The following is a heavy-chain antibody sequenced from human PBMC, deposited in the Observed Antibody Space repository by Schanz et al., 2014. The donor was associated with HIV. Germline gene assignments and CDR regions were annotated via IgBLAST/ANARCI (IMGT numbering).Heavy chain of an antibody. CDR2: ISEYNGKT. J-gene: IGHJ6*02. V-gene: IGHV1-18*04. Sequence: QVQLMQSGAEVKEPGASVKVSCKASGYTFSGHSLHWVRQAPGQGIGWMGWISEYNGKTNYARKVQGTVTMTTVTTTSTAYMALMSLTSAATAVYYCARGARYGMDVWGQGTVVTVSS. CDR3: ARGARYGMDV. CDR1: GYTFSGHS.